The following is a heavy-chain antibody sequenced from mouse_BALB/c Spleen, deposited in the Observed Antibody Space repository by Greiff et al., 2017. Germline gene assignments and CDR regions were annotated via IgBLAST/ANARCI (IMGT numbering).Heavy chain of an antibody. V-gene: IGHV3-2*02. CDR1: GYSITSDYA. CDR2: ISYSGST. D-gene: IGHD2-4*01. CDR3: ARGGLRAPLYYYAMDY. Sequence: EVKLVESGPGLVKPSQSLSLTCTVTGYSITSDYAWNWIRQFPGNKLEWMGYISYSGSTSYNPSLKSRISITRDTSKNQFFLQLNSVTTEDTATYYCARGGLRAPLYYYAMDYWGQGTSVTVSS. J-gene: IGHJ4*01.